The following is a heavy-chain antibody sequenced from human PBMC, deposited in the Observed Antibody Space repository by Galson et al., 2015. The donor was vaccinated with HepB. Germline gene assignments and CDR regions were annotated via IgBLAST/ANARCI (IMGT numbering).Heavy chain of an antibody. CDR2: INPNSGGT. CDR1: GYTFTDYQ. V-gene: IGHV1-2*06. CDR3: ARDNSDGYNRQCDC. J-gene: IGHJ4*02. Sequence: SVKVSCKASGYTFTDYQIHWVRQAPGQGLEWMGRINPNSGGTNYAQKFQGRVTMTRATSISTAYMELSGLTSDDTALYYCARDNSDGYNRQCDCWGQGTLVTVSS. D-gene: IGHD5-24*01.